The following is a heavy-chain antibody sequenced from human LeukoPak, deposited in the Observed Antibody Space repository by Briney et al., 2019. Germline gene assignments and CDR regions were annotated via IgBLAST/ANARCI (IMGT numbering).Heavy chain of an antibody. CDR2: IRDDGSNK. V-gene: IGHV3-30*02. Sequence: PGGSLRLSCAASGFTFSSSGMHWVRQAPGKGLEWVAFIRDDGSNKYYADSVKGRFTISRDNAKNSLYLQMNSLRAEDTALYYCAKEYGSGRQEFDYWGQGTLVTVSS. CDR1: GFTFSSSG. J-gene: IGHJ4*02. D-gene: IGHD3-10*01. CDR3: AKEYGSGRQEFDY.